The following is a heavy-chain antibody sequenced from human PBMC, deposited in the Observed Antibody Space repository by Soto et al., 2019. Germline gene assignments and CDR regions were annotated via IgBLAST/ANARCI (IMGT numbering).Heavy chain of an antibody. D-gene: IGHD3-10*01. Sequence: PGGSLRLSCAASGFTFSRFVMHWVRQAPGKGLEWVAMISQDGSNKNYADSVKGRFTISRDNAKNSLYLQMNSLRAEDTAVYYCARDASSRSKNYYCLDYWGQGTLVTVSS. CDR3: ARDASSRSKNYYCLDY. CDR2: ISQDGSNK. V-gene: IGHV3-30-3*01. J-gene: IGHJ4*02. CDR1: GFTFSRFV.